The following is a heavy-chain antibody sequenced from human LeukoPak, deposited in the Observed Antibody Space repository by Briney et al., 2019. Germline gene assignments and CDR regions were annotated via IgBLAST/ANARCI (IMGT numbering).Heavy chain of an antibody. J-gene: IGHJ3*02. Sequence: GGSLRLSCAASGFTFSSYWMHWVRQAPGKGLVWVSRINSDGTIIGYADSVKGRFTISRDNARNTLYLQMNSLRAEDTAVYYCARGGWPGAFDIWGQGTMVTVSS. CDR3: ARGGWPGAFDI. CDR2: INSDGTII. V-gene: IGHV3-74*01. D-gene: IGHD5-24*01. CDR1: GFTFSSYW.